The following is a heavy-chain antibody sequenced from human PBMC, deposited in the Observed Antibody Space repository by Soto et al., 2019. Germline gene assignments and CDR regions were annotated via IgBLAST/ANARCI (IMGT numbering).Heavy chain of an antibody. CDR2: IYYSGST. CDR1: GGSISSSSYY. CDR3: ARRRITMVRGVITYYFDY. D-gene: IGHD3-10*01. Sequence: SETLSLTCTVSGGSISSSSYYWGWIRQPPGKGLEWIGSIYYSGSTYYNPSLKSRVTISVDTSKNQFSLKLSSVTAADTAVYYCARRRITMVRGVITYYFDYWGQGTLVTVSS. V-gene: IGHV4-39*01. J-gene: IGHJ4*02.